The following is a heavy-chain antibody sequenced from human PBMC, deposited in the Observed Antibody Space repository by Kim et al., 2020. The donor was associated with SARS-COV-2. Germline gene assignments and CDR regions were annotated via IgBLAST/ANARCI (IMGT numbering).Heavy chain of an antibody. J-gene: IGHJ4*02. V-gene: IGHV3-30*04. CDR3: AQIRADQWWEFGH. Sequence: GGSLRLSCAVSGFSFNGYALHWVRQPPGKGLEWVAIISHDATYKFYVDSVRGRFTISRDNSKNTLYLQMNSLRPDDTALYYCAQIRADQWWEFGHWGQGALVTVSS. D-gene: IGHD1-26*01. CDR2: ISHDATYK. CDR1: GFSFNGYA.